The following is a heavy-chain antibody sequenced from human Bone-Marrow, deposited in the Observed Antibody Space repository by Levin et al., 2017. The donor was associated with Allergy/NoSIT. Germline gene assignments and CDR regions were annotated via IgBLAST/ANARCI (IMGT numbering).Heavy chain of an antibody. J-gene: IGHJ4*02. CDR2: ISSSGSTI. Sequence: AGGSLRLSCAASGFTFSSYEMNWVRQAPGKGLEWVSYISSSGSTIYYADSVKGRFTISRDNAKNSLYLQMNSLRAEDTAVYYCARGMAGNLLSWFPREYYFDYWGQGTLVTVSS. CDR1: GFTFSSYE. D-gene: IGHD6-19*01. CDR3: ARGMAGNLLSWFPREYYFDY. V-gene: IGHV3-48*03.